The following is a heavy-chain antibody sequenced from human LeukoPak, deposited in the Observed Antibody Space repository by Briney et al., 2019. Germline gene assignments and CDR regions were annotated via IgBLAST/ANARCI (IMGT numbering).Heavy chain of an antibody. CDR3: ARELPTEAFDY. CDR2: IRSSSNSI. Sequence: GGSLRLSCAASGFTFSSYSMNWVRQAPGKGLEWVSSIRSSSNSIYYTDSVKGRFTISRDNAKNSLYLQMNSLRAEDTAVYYCARELPTEAFDYWGQGTLVTVSS. J-gene: IGHJ4*02. D-gene: IGHD1-26*01. V-gene: IGHV3-21*01. CDR1: GFTFSSYS.